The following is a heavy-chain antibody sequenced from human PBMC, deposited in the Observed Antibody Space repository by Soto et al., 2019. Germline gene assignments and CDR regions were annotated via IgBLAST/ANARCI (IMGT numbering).Heavy chain of an antibody. Sequence: SETLSLTCTVSGGSISSSSYYWGWIRQPPGKGLEWIGSIYYSGSTYYNPSLKSRVTISVDTSKNQFSLKLSSVTAADTAVYYCARTPTGTTYYYYYGMDVWGQGTTVTVSS. J-gene: IGHJ6*02. CDR2: IYYSGST. CDR3: ARTPTGTTYYYYYGMDV. V-gene: IGHV4-39*01. D-gene: IGHD1-1*01. CDR1: GGSISSSSYY.